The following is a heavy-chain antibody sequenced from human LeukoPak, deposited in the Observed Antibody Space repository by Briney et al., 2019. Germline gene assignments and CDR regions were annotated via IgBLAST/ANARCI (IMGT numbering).Heavy chain of an antibody. V-gene: IGHV1-69*13. J-gene: IGHJ4*02. CDR2: IIPIFGTA. CDR3: ASDRSGWLPFDY. CDR1: GGTFSSYA. D-gene: IGHD6-19*01. Sequence: SVKVSCKASGGTFSSYAISWVRQAPGQGLEWMGGIIPIFGTANYAQKFQGRVTITADESTSTAYMELSSLRSEDTAVYYCASDRSGWLPFDYWDQGTLVTVSS.